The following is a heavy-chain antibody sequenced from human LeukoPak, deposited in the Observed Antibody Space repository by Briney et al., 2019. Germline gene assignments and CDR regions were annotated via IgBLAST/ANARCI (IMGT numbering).Heavy chain of an antibody. CDR1: GYTFTRYY. J-gene: IGHJ4*02. Sequence: ASVKVSCKASGYTFTRYYMHWVRQAPGQGLEWMGIINPSGGTNFAQRFQGRATMTRDTSISTAYMDLSRLISDDTAVYYCARDAGYCTGGSCWYFDHWGQGTLVTVSS. CDR3: ARDAGYCTGGSCWYFDH. V-gene: IGHV1-2*02. CDR2: INPSGGT. D-gene: IGHD2-15*01.